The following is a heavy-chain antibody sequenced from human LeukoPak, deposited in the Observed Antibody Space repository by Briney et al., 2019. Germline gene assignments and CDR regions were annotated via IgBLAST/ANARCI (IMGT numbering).Heavy chain of an antibody. D-gene: IGHD3-16*01. CDR1: GFIFDDYG. V-gene: IGHV3-20*04. J-gene: IGHJ6*02. Sequence: GGSLRLSCAASGFIFDDYGMSWVRQAPGKGLEWVSGINWNGGSTGYADSVKGRFTISRDNAKNSLYLQMSSLRAEDAAVYYCAREGGYQYYYAMDVWGQGTTVTVSS. CDR2: INWNGGST. CDR3: AREGGYQYYYAMDV.